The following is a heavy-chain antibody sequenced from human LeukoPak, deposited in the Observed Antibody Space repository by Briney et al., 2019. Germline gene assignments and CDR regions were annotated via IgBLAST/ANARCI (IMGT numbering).Heavy chain of an antibody. CDR2: ISNAGSNK. Sequence: GRSLRLSCAASGFTFSSYAMHWVRQSPGKGLQWVAVISNAGSNKYYAGSVKGRFTISRDNSKNTLYLQMNSLRAEDTAVYYCAKSGRRMYYYDSSGRDFDYWGQGTLVTVSS. J-gene: IGHJ4*02. D-gene: IGHD3-22*01. V-gene: IGHV3-30*04. CDR3: AKSGRRMYYYDSSGRDFDY. CDR1: GFTFSSYA.